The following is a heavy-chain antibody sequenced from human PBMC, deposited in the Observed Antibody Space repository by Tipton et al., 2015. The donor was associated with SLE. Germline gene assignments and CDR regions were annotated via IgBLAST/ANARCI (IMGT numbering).Heavy chain of an antibody. V-gene: IGHV3-30-3*01. Sequence: SLRLSCAASGFTFSSYAMHWVRQAPGKGLEWVAVISYDGSNKYYADSVKGRFTISRDNSKNTLYLQMNSLRAEDTAVYYCALDSGYSYGGVAFDIWGQGTMVTVSS. J-gene: IGHJ3*02. CDR2: ISYDGSNK. CDR1: GFTFSSYA. CDR3: ALDSGYSYGGVAFDI. D-gene: IGHD5-18*01.